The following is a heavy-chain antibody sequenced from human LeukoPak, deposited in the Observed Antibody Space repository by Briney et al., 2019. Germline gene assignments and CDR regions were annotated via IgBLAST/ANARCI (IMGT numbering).Heavy chain of an antibody. D-gene: IGHD5-18*01. CDR1: GGSISSGGYS. Sequence: PSQTLSLTCAVSGGSISSGGYSWSWIRQPPGKGLEWIGYIYYSGSTYYNPSLKSRVTISVDTSKDQFSLKLSSVTAADTAVYYCARVLPIGYSYAFSTEFYFDYWGQGTLVTVSS. V-gene: IGHV4-30-2*01. J-gene: IGHJ4*02. CDR3: ARVLPIGYSYAFSTEFYFDY. CDR2: IYYSGST.